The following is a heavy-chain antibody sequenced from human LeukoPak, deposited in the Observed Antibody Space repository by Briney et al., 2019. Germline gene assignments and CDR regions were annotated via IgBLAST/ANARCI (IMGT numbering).Heavy chain of an antibody. V-gene: IGHV3-20*04. J-gene: IGHJ6*03. CDR3: ARDRNVEYMDV. D-gene: IGHD1-1*01. Sequence: GGSLRLSCAASGFTFADYGMSWVRQAPGKGLEWVSGINWNGSSTGYADSVKGRFTISRDNAKNSLYLQMNSLRAEDTALYYCARDRNVEYMDVWGKGTTVTVSS. CDR2: INWNGSST. CDR1: GFTFADYG.